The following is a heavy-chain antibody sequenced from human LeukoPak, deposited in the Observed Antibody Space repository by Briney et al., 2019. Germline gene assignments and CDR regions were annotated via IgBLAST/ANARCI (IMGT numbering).Heavy chain of an antibody. Sequence: PGRSLRLSCAASGFTFSSYAMHWVRQAPGKGLEWVAVISYDGSNKYYADSVKGRFTISRDNSKNTLYLQMNSLRAEDTALYYCAKGTSSWHEFDSWGQGTLVTVSS. V-gene: IGHV3-30*04. J-gene: IGHJ4*02. D-gene: IGHD6-13*01. CDR1: GFTFSSYA. CDR3: AKGTSSWHEFDS. CDR2: ISYDGSNK.